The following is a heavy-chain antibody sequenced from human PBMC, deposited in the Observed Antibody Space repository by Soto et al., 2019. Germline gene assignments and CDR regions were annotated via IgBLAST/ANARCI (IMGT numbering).Heavy chain of an antibody. CDR1: GFTFSDYY. Sequence: GGSLRLSCAASGFTFSDYYMSWIRQAPGKGLEWVSYISSSGSTIYYADSVKGRFTISRDNAKNSLYLQMNSLRAEDTAVYYCARDSEYCSSTSCYGAFDIWGQGTMVTVSS. V-gene: IGHV3-11*01. CDR3: ARDSEYCSSTSCYGAFDI. D-gene: IGHD2-2*01. CDR2: ISSSGSTI. J-gene: IGHJ3*02.